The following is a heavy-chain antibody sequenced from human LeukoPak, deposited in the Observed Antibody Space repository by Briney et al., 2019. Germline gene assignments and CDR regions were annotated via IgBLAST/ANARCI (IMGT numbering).Heavy chain of an antibody. CDR2: IKSKTDGGTT. CDR1: GFTFDDYA. V-gene: IGHV3-15*01. CDR3: ASWEVAAAGALFDY. D-gene: IGHD6-13*01. J-gene: IGHJ4*02. Sequence: GRSLRLSCAASGFTFDDYAMHWVRQAPGKGLEWVGRIKSKTDGGTTDYAAPVKGRFTISRDDSKNTLYLQMNSLRAEDTAVYYCASWEVAAAGALFDYWGQGTLVTVSS.